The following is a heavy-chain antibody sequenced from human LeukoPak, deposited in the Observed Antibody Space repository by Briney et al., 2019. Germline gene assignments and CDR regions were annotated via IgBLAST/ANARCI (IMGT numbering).Heavy chain of an antibody. CDR3: ASNWGPFWYFDL. CDR2: IYYSGST. J-gene: IGHJ2*01. CDR1: GGSISSGDYY. Sequence: SQTLSLTCTVSGGSISSGDYYWSWIRQPPGTGLEWIGYIYYSGSTYYNPSLKSRVTISVDTSKNQFSLKLSSVTAADTAVYYCASNWGPFWYFDLWGRGTLVTVSS. D-gene: IGHD3-16*01. V-gene: IGHV4-30-4*01.